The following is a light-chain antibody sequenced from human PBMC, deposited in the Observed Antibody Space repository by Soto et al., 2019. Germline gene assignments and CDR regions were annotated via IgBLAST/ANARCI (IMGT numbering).Light chain of an antibody. V-gene: IGKV1-5*03. CDR3: QQYQSYLYT. CDR2: EAS. J-gene: IGKJ2*01. Sequence: DIQMTQSPSTLSASVGDRVTITCRASQSVNRWLAWYQQKPGKAPKLLIYEASSLESGVPSRFGGSGSGTEFTLTISSLQSDDFGTYYCQQYQSYLYTFGQGTKVDIK. CDR1: QSVNRW.